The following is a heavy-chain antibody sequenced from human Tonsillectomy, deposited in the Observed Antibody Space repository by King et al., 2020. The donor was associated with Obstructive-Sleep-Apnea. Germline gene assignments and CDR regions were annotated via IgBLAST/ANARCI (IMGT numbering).Heavy chain of an antibody. CDR3: ARAPVTFSYYSSAYYPNDY. CDR2: ISADNGNT. CDR1: GYTFTNYG. V-gene: IGHV1-18*01. D-gene: IGHD3-22*01. Sequence: VQLVQSGAQVKKPGASVKVSCKASGYTFTNYGISWVRQAPGQGLEWMGWISADNGNTNYVQKFQGRVTMTTDTFTDIAYMELRSLRSDDTAIYYCARAPVTFSYYSSAYYPNDYWGQGTLVTVSS. J-gene: IGHJ4*02.